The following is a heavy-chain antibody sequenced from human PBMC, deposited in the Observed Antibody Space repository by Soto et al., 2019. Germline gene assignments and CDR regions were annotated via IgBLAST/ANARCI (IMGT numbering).Heavy chain of an antibody. J-gene: IGHJ6*02. CDR1: GFTFSSYS. D-gene: IGHD2-15*01. CDR2: ISSSSSYI. V-gene: IGHV3-21*01. Sequence: EVQLVESGGGLVKPGGSLRLSCAASGFTFSSYSMNWVRQAPGKGLEWVSSISSSSSYIYYADSVKGRFTISRDNAKNSLDLQMNSLRAEDTVVYYCARVGYCSGGSCGVWGQGTTVTVSS. CDR3: ARVGYCSGGSCGV.